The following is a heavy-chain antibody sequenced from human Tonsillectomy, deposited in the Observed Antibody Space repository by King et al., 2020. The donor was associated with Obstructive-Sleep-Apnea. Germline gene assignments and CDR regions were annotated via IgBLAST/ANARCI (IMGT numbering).Heavy chain of an antibody. Sequence: VQLVESGGGLAQPGGSLRLSCTASGFTFSSYWMHWVRQAPGKGLVWVSRINGDGSSTSYADSVKGRFTISRDNANNTLYLQMNSLRAEDTAMYYCTRGPLESGSDILTGSYIGSGYYGMDVWGQGSTVTVSS. CDR2: INGDGSST. J-gene: IGHJ6*02. D-gene: IGHD3-9*01. V-gene: IGHV3-74*01. CDR3: TRGPLESGSDILTGSYIGSGYYGMDV. CDR1: GFTFSSYW.